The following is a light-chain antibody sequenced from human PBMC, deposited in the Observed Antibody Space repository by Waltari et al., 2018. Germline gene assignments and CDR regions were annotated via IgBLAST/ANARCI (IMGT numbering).Light chain of an antibody. J-gene: IGKJ4*01. Sequence: DIVMTQAPDSLAVSLGERATINCKPSRSVLHSPNNQNYLSWDQHEPGQPPKLLIYWASTPASGVPERFSVSGSGTDFTLTISSLQAEDVALYYCQQFYGSPFTLGGGTKVEIK. V-gene: IGKV4-1*01. CDR3: QQFYGSPFT. CDR1: RSVLHSPNNQNY. CDR2: WAS.